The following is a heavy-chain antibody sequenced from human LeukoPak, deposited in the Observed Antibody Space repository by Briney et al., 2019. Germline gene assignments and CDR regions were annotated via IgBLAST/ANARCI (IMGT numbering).Heavy chain of an antibody. J-gene: IGHJ4*02. CDR1: GGSISSNY. Sequence: SETLSLTCTVSGGSISSNYWTWIRQPPGKGLEWSGYIYYSGSTNYNPSLKSRVTISVDTSKNQFSLKLSSVTAADTAVYYCARQMYGGLMDFWGQGTLVTVSS. CDR2: IYYSGST. D-gene: IGHD2-8*01. V-gene: IGHV4-59*08. CDR3: ARQMYGGLMDF.